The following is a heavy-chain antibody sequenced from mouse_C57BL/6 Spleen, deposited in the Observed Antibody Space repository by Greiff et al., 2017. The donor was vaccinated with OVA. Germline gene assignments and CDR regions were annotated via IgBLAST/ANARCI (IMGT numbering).Heavy chain of an antibody. V-gene: IGHV1-52*01. CDR3: SREGVSGYYDY. J-gene: IGHJ2*01. Sequence: VQLQQPGAELVRPGASVKLSCKASGYTFTSYWMHWVKQRPGQGLEWIGDIDPSDSDTNYNQKFKDKATLTVDNSSSTAYMQLSSLTSVDSASTYCSREGVSGYYDYWGQGTTLTVSS. CDR2: IDPSDSDT. CDR1: GYTFTSYW. D-gene: IGHD2-3*01.